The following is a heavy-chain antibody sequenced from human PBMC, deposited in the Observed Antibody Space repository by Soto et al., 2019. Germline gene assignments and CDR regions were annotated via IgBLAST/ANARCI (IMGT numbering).Heavy chain of an antibody. J-gene: IGHJ4*02. Sequence: EVQLLESGGTLVQPGGSLRLSCAASGFTFSTDAMSWARQAPGKGLEWVSAISGHGISTYYADSVKGRFTISRDNSKNTLFLQMNSLRAEDTAIYYCASRITTFNWGQGTLVTVSS. CDR3: ASRITTFN. D-gene: IGHD1-1*01. CDR2: ISGHGIST. CDR1: GFTFSTDA. V-gene: IGHV3-23*01.